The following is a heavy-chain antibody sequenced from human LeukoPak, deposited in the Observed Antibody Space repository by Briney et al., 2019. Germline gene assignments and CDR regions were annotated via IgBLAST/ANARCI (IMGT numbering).Heavy chain of an antibody. Sequence: SETLSLTCSVSGGSIYTYYWSWIRQSPGKGLEWIGYIYHSGSTNFNPSLKSRVTISVDTSKNQFSLKLSSVTAADTAVYYCARVNRAVAAALDYWGQGTLVTVSS. CDR2: IYHSGST. CDR1: GGSIYTYY. J-gene: IGHJ4*02. V-gene: IGHV4-59*01. CDR3: ARVNRAVAAALDY. D-gene: IGHD6-13*01.